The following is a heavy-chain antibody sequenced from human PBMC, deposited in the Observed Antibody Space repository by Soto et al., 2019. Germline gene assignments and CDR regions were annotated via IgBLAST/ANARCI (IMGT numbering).Heavy chain of an antibody. CDR3: ARLYYDSSGPPGYYYGMDV. CDR2: IYYSGST. CDR1: GGSVSSGGYD. Sequence: XTLSLACTVSGGSVSSGGYDWSWIRQPPGKGLEWIGYIYYSGSTNYNPSLKSRVTISVDTSKNQFSLKLSSVTSADTSVYYCARLYYDSSGPPGYYYGMDVWGQGTTGTVSS. V-gene: IGHV4-61*08. D-gene: IGHD3-22*01. J-gene: IGHJ6*02.